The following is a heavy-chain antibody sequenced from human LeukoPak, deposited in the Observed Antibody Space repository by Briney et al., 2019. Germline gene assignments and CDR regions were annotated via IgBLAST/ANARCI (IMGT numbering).Heavy chain of an antibody. J-gene: IGHJ4*02. D-gene: IGHD6-19*01. CDR1: GGSLSGYY. V-gene: IGHV4-34*01. CDR2: INHSGST. Sequence: SETLSLTCAVYGGSLSGYYWSWIRQPPGKGLEWIGEINHSGSTNYNPSLKSRVTISVDTSKNQFSLKLSSVTAADTAVYYCAQRPESSGWYMWGQGTLVTVSS. CDR3: AQRPESSGWYM.